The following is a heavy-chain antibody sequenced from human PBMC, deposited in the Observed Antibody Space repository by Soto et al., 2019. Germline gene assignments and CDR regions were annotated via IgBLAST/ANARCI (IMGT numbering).Heavy chain of an antibody. V-gene: IGHV1-69*08. D-gene: IGHD2-21*01. Sequence: QVQLVQSGAEVKKPGSSVKVSCKESGGTFSTYSLFWVRQAPGQGLEWRGRIIPMLGTRNYAQRFQDRVTITADKTTATAHMELSSLRSEDTALYYCTVGSWSGEVFDIWGQWTMVTVSS. CDR3: TVGSWSGEVFDI. CDR1: GGTFSTYS. CDR2: IIPMLGTR. J-gene: IGHJ3*02.